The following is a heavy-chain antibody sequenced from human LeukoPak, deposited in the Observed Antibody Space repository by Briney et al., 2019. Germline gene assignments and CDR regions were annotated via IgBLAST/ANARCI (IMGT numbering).Heavy chain of an antibody. V-gene: IGHV3-23*01. J-gene: IGHJ4*02. CDR2: ISPRGDIT. CDR3: ATSGLSRFGF. CDR1: GFSFRSHG. Sequence: GGSLRLSCAASGFSFRSHGMNWVRQAPGKGLEWVSGISPRGDITYYKDSVRGRFTISRDNFKNTVSLQLNSLRAGDTAVYYCATSGLSRFGFWGQGTLVTVSS. D-gene: IGHD2/OR15-2a*01.